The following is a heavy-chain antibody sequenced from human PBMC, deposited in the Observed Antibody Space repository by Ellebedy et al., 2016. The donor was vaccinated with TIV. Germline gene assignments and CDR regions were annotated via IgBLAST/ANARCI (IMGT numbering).Heavy chain of an antibody. J-gene: IGHJ4*02. Sequence: ASVKVSCKASGYTFSTYGFTWVRQAPGQGLEWMGWISADSSNTNYAQKFQGRVTMTRDSATNTAYMEVRSLRPDDTAIYYCARDGYYYDSSSYFLDYWGQGTVVTVSS. V-gene: IGHV1-18*01. CDR2: ISADSSNT. D-gene: IGHD3-22*01. CDR3: ARDGYYYDSSSYFLDY. CDR1: GYTFSTYG.